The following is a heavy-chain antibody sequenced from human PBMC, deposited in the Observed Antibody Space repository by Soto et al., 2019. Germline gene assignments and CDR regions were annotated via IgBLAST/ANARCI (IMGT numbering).Heavy chain of an antibody. CDR2: ISAYNGNT. J-gene: IGHJ4*02. CDR3: AGDPFGAWGICLDY. Sequence: ASVKVSCKASGYTFTSYGISWVRQAPGQGLEWMGWISAYNGNTNYAQKLQGRVTMTTDTSTSTAYMELRSLRSVDTAVYYCAGDPFGAWGICLDYWGQGTLVTVSS. D-gene: IGHD3-10*01. CDR1: GYTFTSYG. V-gene: IGHV1-18*01.